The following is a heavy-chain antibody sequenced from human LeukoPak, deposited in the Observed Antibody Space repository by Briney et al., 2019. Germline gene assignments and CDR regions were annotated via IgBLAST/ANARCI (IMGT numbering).Heavy chain of an antibody. CDR1: GFTFSNEW. V-gene: IGHV3-11*01. Sequence: GGSLRLSCAASGFTFSNEWMSWIRQAPGKGLEWVSYISSSGSTIYYADSVKGRFTISRDNAKNSLYLQMNSLRAEDTAVYYCARDSAWVRGVIITGPNGFDYWGQGTLVTVSS. CDR2: ISSSGSTI. D-gene: IGHD3-10*01. CDR3: ARDSAWVRGVIITGPNGFDY. J-gene: IGHJ4*02.